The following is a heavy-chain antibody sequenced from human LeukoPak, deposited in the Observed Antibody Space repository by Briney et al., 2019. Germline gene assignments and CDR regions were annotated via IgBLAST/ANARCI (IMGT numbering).Heavy chain of an antibody. CDR3: ARATKAFDY. CDR1: GFTFSSYG. CDR2: ISYDGSNK. J-gene: IGHJ4*02. D-gene: IGHD5-12*01. V-gene: IGHV3-30*03. Sequence: GRSLRLSCAASGFTFSSYGMHWVRQAPGKGLEWVAVISYDGSNKYYAGSVKGRFTISRDNSKNTLYLQMNSLRAEDTAVYHCARATKAFDYWGQGTLVTVSS.